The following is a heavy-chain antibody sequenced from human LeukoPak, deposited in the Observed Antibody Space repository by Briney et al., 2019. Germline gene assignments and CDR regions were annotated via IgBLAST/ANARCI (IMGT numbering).Heavy chain of an antibody. V-gene: IGHV5-51*01. CDR3: ASRIRDGYNWMPVRSPYYFDY. CDR2: IYPGDSDT. CDR1: GYSFTSYW. D-gene: IGHD5-24*01. Sequence: GESLKISCKGSGYSFTSYWIGWVRQMAGKGLEWMGIIYPGDSDTRYSPSFQGQVTISADKSISTAYLQWSSLKASDTAMYYCASRIRDGYNWMPVRSPYYFDYWGQGTLVTVSS. J-gene: IGHJ4*02.